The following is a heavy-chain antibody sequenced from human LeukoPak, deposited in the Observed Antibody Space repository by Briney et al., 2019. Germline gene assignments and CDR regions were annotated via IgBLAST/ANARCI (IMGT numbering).Heavy chain of an antibody. Sequence: PSETLSLTCTVSGASVGSAGYYWSWIRQPPGGGLEWIGYIYYISNTNYNPSLKSRVTMSVDPSKNQFSLKLNSVTAADTAVYYCARHPSVTTRYYFDYWGQGTLVTVSS. CDR2: IYYISNT. CDR1: GASVGSAGYY. CDR3: ARHPSVTTRYYFDY. J-gene: IGHJ4*02. V-gene: IGHV4-61*08. D-gene: IGHD4-17*01.